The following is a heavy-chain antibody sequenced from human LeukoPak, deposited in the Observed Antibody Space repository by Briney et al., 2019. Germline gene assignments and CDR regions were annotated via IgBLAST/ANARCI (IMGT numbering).Heavy chain of an antibody. CDR1: GGSISSSSYY. CDR2: IYYSGST. J-gene: IGHJ4*02. Sequence: PSETLSLSCTVSGGSISSSSYYWGWIRQPPGKGLEWIGSIYYSGSTYYNPSLKSRVTISVDTSKTQFSLKLSSVTAADTAVYYCASVGLGDIVVVVAATPTGPFDYWGQGTLVTVSS. D-gene: IGHD2-15*01. CDR3: ASVGLGDIVVVVAATPTGPFDY. V-gene: IGHV4-39*01.